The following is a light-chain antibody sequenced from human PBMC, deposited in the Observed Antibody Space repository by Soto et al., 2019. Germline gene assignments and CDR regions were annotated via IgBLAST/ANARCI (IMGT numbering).Light chain of an antibody. J-gene: IGKJ3*01. Sequence: EIVLTQSPATLSLSPGERATLSCRASQSVSSYLAWYQQKPGQARRLLIYDASNRATGIPARFSGSGSGTDFTLTISSLEPEDFAVYYCQQRSNWSTFGPGTKVDMK. CDR2: DAS. CDR1: QSVSSY. CDR3: QQRSNWST. V-gene: IGKV3-11*01.